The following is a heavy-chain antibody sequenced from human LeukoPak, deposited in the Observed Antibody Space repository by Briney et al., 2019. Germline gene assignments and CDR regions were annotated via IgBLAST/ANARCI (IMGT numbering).Heavy chain of an antibody. CDR2: ISSSGSTI. Sequence: GGSLRLSCAASGFTFSSYEMNWVRQAPGQGLEWVSYISSSGSTIYYADSVKGRFTISRDNAKNSLYLQMNSLRAEDTAVYYCAREWGSSSAVDYWGQGTLVTVSS. CDR3: AREWGSSSAVDY. D-gene: IGHD6-6*01. CDR1: GFTFSSYE. J-gene: IGHJ4*02. V-gene: IGHV3-48*03.